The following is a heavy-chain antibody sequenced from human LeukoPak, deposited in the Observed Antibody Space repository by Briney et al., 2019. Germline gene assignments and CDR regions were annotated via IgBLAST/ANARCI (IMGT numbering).Heavy chain of an antibody. D-gene: IGHD4-17*01. J-gene: IGHJ4*02. CDR3: AKGNYGEKIDY. CDR2: ISGSGGST. CDR1: GFTFSNYG. Sequence: GGSLRLSCAASGFTFSNYGMHWVRQAPGKGLEWVSAISGSGGSTYYADSVKGRFTISRDNSKNTLYLQMNSLRAEDTAVYYCAKGNYGEKIDYWGPGTLVTVSS. V-gene: IGHV3-23*01.